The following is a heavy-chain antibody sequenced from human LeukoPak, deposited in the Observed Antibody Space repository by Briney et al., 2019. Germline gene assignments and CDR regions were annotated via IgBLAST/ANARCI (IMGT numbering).Heavy chain of an antibody. CDR2: IYYSGST. D-gene: IGHD5/OR15-5a*01. V-gene: IGHV4-39*01. J-gene: IGHJ4*02. CDR1: GGSISSSSYY. Sequence: SETLSLTCTVSGGSISSSSYYWGWIRQPPGKGLEWIGSIYYSGSTYYNPSLKSRVTISVDTSKNQFSLKLSSVTAADTAVYYCAPNPPATVSTIAGPNWGQGTLVTVSS. CDR3: APNPPATVSTIAGPN.